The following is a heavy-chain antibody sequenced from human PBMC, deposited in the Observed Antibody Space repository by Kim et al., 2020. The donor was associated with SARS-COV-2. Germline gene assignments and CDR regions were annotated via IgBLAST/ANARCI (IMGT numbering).Heavy chain of an antibody. CDR3: ARDHYGSGSLDV. D-gene: IGHD3-10*01. V-gene: IGHV3-48*02. CDR1: GFTFSGYS. J-gene: IGHJ6*02. Sequence: GGSLILSCAASGFTFSGYSMNWVRQAPGKGLEWVSYISGSSNTIYYADSVKGRFTISRDNAKTSLYLQMNSLRDEDTAVYYCARDHYGSGSLDVWGQGTT. CDR2: ISGSSNTI.